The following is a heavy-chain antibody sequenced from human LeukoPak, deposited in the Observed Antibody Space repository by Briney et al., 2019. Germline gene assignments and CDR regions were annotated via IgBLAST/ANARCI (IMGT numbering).Heavy chain of an antibody. CDR1: GASISSNY. CDR2: VQYNGAA. V-gene: IGHV4-59*01. CDR3: AKNVGTGANNAHDP. D-gene: IGHD1-26*01. J-gene: IGHJ5*02. Sequence: PSETLSLTCSVSGASISSNYWSWIRQPPGEGLEWIESVQYNGAADYNPSLKSRVTISIDTSRNQFSLKLHSVTAADTAVYFCAKNVGTGANNAHDPWGQGTLVTVSS.